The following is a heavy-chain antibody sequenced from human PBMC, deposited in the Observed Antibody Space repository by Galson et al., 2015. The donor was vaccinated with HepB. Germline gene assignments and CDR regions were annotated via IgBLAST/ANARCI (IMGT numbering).Heavy chain of an antibody. D-gene: IGHD2/OR15-2a*01. CDR1: GYIFTDYY. Sequence: SVKVSCKASGYIFTDYYMHWVRQAPGQGLEWMGWINPNTGVTDYAQKFQGWVTMTRDTSISTAYMELNRLRSDDTAVYYCARYSPSPKDGFDVWGQGTMVTVSS. CDR3: ARYSPSPKDGFDV. J-gene: IGHJ3*01. CDR2: INPNTGVT. V-gene: IGHV1-2*04.